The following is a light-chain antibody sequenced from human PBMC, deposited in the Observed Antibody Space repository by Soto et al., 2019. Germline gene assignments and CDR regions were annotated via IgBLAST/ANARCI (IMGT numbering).Light chain of an antibody. V-gene: IGKV1-39*01. Sequence: DLQMTQSPSSLSASVGDRLTITCRASQSISSYLNWYQQKPGKAPNLLIYAASSLQSGVPSRFSGSGSGTDFTLTISSLQPEDFATYYCQQSYSAPWTFGQGTKVGIK. CDR1: QSISSY. CDR3: QQSYSAPWT. J-gene: IGKJ1*01. CDR2: AAS.